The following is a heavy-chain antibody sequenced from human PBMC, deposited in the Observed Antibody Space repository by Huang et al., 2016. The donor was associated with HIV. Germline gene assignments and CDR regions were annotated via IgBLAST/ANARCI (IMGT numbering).Heavy chain of an antibody. CDR2: IKQDESEK. CDR1: TFTFGAYL. V-gene: IGHV3-7*01. J-gene: IGHJ6*02. Sequence: VESGGRSVQPGGSLKLSCVGSTFTFGAYLMSWVRQPPWTGLEWVVNIKQDESEKYYVGAVKGRFNIARDKSRKVLFLEMDDLRVEDTAIYFCATKTAGMDIWGQGTTVTVSS. D-gene: IGHD1-7*01. CDR3: ATKTAGMDI.